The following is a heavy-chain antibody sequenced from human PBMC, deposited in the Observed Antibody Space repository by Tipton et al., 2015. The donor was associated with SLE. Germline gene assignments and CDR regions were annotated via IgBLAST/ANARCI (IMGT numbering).Heavy chain of an antibody. CDR3: ARQIGGINFWYFDL. CDR1: GGSISSNDYY. D-gene: IGHD4-23*01. J-gene: IGHJ2*01. CDR2: VYYTGSA. Sequence: TLSLTCSVSGGSISSNDYYWGWIRQPPGKGLEWIGYVYYTGSANYNPSLTSRITISVDTPKNQFSLKLNSVTAADSAVYYCARQIGGINFWYFDLWGRGTLVTVSS. V-gene: IGHV4-61*05.